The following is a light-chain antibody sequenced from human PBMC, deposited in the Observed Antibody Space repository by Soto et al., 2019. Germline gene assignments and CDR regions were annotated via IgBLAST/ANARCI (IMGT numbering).Light chain of an antibody. Sequence: EIVLTQSPGTLSLSPGERATLSCRASQSVSSSYLAWFQQKPGQAPRLLICGASSRATSIPDRFSGSGSGTDFTLTISRLEPEDFAVYYCQQYGSSPYTFGQGTKLEIK. V-gene: IGKV3-20*01. CDR1: QSVSSSY. CDR3: QQYGSSPYT. CDR2: GAS. J-gene: IGKJ2*01.